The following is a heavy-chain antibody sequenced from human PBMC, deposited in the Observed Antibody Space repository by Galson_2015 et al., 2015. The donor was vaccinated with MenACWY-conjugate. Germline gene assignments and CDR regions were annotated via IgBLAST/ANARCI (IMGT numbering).Heavy chain of an antibody. CDR3: ARDNHRVFDS. V-gene: IGHV3-74*01. D-gene: IGHD1-14*01. J-gene: IGHJ4*02. Sequence: SLRLSCAASGFTFNNYWMHWVRQSPGKGLEWISYIKADGSFSNYADSVKGRFTISTDNAKNMVYLQMDGLGDEDTAVYFCARDNHRVFDSWGQGTLVTVSS. CDR1: GFTFNNYW. CDR2: IKADGSFS.